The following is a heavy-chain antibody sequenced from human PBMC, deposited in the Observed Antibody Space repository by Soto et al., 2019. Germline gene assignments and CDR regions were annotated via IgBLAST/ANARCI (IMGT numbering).Heavy chain of an antibody. CDR1: GYTVSSYC. Sequence: EVQLVESGGGLVQPGGSLRLSCAAAGYTVSSYCMHWVPQAAGKGLVWVSRSCSDESNISYADSVKGRFTISRDNAKNTLSLQMNSLSVEDTAVYFCARGYYGVVDYWGQGTLVTVSS. J-gene: IGHJ4*02. CDR2: SCSDESNI. CDR3: ARGYYGVVDY. V-gene: IGHV3-74*01. D-gene: IGHD4-17*01.